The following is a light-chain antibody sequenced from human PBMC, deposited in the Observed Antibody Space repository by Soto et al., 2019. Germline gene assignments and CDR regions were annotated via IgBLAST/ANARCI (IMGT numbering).Light chain of an antibody. Sequence: QSVLTQPASVSGSPGQSITISCTGTSSDVGGYNYVSWYQQHPGKAPKLMIYDVSNRPSGVSNRFSGSKSGNTASLTISGLQAEDEADYYGSSYTSSSTGLLYVFGTGPKVTVL. CDR1: SSDVGGYNY. CDR2: DVS. J-gene: IGLJ1*01. V-gene: IGLV2-14*01. CDR3: SSYTSSSTGLLYV.